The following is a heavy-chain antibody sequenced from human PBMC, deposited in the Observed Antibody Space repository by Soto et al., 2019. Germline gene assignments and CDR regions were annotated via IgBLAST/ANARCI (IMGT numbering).Heavy chain of an antibody. J-gene: IGHJ4*02. Sequence: GGSLRLSCAASGFTFSSYAMHWVRQAPGKGLEWVAVIWYDGSNKYYADSVKGRFTISRDNSKNTLYLQMNSLRAEDTAVYYCARDPTGLSQQWLSPTFDYWGQGTLVTVSS. CDR3: ARDPTGLSQQWLSPTFDY. CDR2: IWYDGSNK. CDR1: GFTFSSYA. V-gene: IGHV3-33*08. D-gene: IGHD6-19*01.